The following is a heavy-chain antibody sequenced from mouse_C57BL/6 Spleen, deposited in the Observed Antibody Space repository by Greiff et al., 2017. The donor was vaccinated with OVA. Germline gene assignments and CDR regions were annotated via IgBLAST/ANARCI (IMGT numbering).Heavy chain of an antibody. CDR2: IYPGSGST. CDR1: GYTFTSYW. CDR3: AREAYSNYPYAMDY. V-gene: IGHV1-55*01. D-gene: IGHD2-5*01. Sequence: QVHVKQSGAELVKPGASVKMSCKASGYTFTSYWITWVKQRPGQGLEWIGDIYPGSGSTNYNEKFKSKATLTVDTSSSTAYMQLSSLTSEDSADYYCAREAYSNYPYAMDYWGQGTSVTVSS. J-gene: IGHJ4*01.